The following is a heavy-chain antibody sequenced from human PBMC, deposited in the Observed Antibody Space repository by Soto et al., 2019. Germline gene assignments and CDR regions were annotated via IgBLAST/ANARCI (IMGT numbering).Heavy chain of an antibody. J-gene: IGHJ6*03. CDR3: ARGQGIAPGSYMDV. CDR2: INHSGST. V-gene: IGHV4-34*01. D-gene: IGHD6-13*01. Sequence: QVQLQQWGAGLLKPSETLSLTCAVYGGSFSGYYWSWIRQPPGKGLEWIGEINHSGSTNYNPSLKSRVTISVDTSENQFSLKLSSVTAADTAVYYCARGQGIAPGSYMDVWGKGTTVTVSS. CDR1: GGSFSGYY.